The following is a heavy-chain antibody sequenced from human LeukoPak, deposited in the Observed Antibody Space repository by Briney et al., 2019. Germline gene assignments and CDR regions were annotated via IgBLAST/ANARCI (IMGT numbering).Heavy chain of an antibody. V-gene: IGHV4-38-2*02. CDR2: IYHSGST. J-gene: IGHJ4*02. CDR1: GYSISSDYY. Sequence: SETLSLTCSVSGYSISSDYYWGWIRQPPGKGLEWIGTIYHSGSTYYSPSLKSRVTISVDTSKNQFSLKLSSVTAADTAIYYCATAANMYYFDYWGQGPLVTASS. CDR3: ATAANMYYFDY.